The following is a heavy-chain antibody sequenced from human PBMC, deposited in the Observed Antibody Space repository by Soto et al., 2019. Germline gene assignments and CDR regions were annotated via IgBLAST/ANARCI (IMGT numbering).Heavy chain of an antibody. D-gene: IGHD2-2*01. V-gene: IGHV1-3*01. CDR1: GYTFTSYA. J-gene: IGHJ6*02. Sequence: GASVKVSCKASGYTFTSYAMHWVRQAPGQRLEWMGWINAGNGNTKYSQKFQGRVTITRDTSASTAYMELSSLRSEDTAVYYCARDRVPAASLSYYYYYGMDVWGQGTTVTVS. CDR3: ARDRVPAASLSYYYYYGMDV. CDR2: INAGNGNT.